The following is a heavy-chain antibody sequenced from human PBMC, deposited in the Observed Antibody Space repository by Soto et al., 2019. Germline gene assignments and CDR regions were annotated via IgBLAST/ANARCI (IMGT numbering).Heavy chain of an antibody. CDR3: ARAGYSGYDSVDY. Sequence: QVQLQQWGAGLLKPSETLSLTCAVYGGSFSGYYWSWIRQPPGKGLEWIGEINHSGSTNYNPSLKSRVTISVDTSKNQFPLKLSSVTAADTAVYYCARAGYSGYDSVDYRGQGTLVTVSS. D-gene: IGHD5-12*01. V-gene: IGHV4-34*01. J-gene: IGHJ4*02. CDR2: INHSGST. CDR1: GGSFSGYY.